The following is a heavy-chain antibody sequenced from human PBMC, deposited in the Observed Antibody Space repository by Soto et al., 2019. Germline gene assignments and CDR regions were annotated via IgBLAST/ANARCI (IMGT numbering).Heavy chain of an antibody. Sequence: VASVKVSCKASGYTFTSYYMHWVRQAPGQGREWMGIINPSGGSTSYAQKFQGRVTMTRDTSTSTVYMELSSLRSEDTAVYYCARGLPYYDFWSGYYTVWFDPWGQGTLVTVSS. J-gene: IGHJ5*02. D-gene: IGHD3-3*01. CDR2: INPSGGST. CDR3: ARGLPYYDFWSGYYTVWFDP. V-gene: IGHV1-46*01. CDR1: GYTFTSYY.